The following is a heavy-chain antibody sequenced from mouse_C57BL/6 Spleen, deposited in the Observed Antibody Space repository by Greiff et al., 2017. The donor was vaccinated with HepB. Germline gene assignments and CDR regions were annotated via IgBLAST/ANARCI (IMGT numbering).Heavy chain of an antibody. Sequence: QVQLQQSGAELVRPGTSVKVSCKASGYAFTNYLIEWVKQRPGQGLEWIGVINPGSGGTNYNEKFKGKATLTAAKASSTAYMQLSSLTSEDSAVYFCARGGLRWLLRDYWGQGTTLTVSS. CDR2: INPGSGGT. CDR3: ARGGLRWLLRDY. CDR1: GYAFTNYL. V-gene: IGHV1-54*01. J-gene: IGHJ2*01. D-gene: IGHD2-3*01.